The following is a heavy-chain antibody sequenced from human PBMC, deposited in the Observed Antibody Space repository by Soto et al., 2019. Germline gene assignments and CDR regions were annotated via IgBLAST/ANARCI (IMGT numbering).Heavy chain of an antibody. CDR3: AHRTYSKYAFDI. J-gene: IGHJ3*02. D-gene: IGHD1-26*01. CDR1: GFSLSTSGVG. Sequence: QITLKESGPTLVKPTQTLTLTCTFSGFSLSTSGVGVGWIRQPPGKALEWLALIYWDDDKRYSPSLKSRLTITKDTSNNQVVPTMTNMDPVDTATSYFAHRTYSKYAFDIWGQGTMVTVSS. CDR2: IYWDDDK. V-gene: IGHV2-5*02.